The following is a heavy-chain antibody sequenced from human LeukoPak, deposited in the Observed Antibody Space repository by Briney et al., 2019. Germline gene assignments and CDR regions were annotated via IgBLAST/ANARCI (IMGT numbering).Heavy chain of an antibody. V-gene: IGHV4-39*07. CDR3: AREKDYSDRLLFDY. D-gene: IGHD2-15*01. J-gene: IGHJ4*02. CDR1: GSSISSSSYY. Sequence: SETMSLTCTVSGSSISSSSYYWGWIRQPPGKGLEWIGSIYYSGSTYYSPSLNSRVTISVDTSKNQFSLKLSSVTAADTAVYYCAREKDYSDRLLFDYWGQGTLVTVSS. CDR2: IYYSGST.